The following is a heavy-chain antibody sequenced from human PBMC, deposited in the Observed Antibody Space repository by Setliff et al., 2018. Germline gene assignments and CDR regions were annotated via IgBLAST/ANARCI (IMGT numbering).Heavy chain of an antibody. CDR1: GYTFTSYD. J-gene: IGHJ3*02. CDR3: ATNSGGNTIDAFDI. D-gene: IGHD2-15*01. Sequence: GASVKVSCKASGYTFTSYDINWVRQATGQGLEWMGWMNPNSGNTGYAQKFQGRVTITRNTSISTAYMELSSLRSEDTAVYYCATNSGGNTIDAFDIWGQGTMVTVSS. V-gene: IGHV1-8*03. CDR2: MNPNSGNT.